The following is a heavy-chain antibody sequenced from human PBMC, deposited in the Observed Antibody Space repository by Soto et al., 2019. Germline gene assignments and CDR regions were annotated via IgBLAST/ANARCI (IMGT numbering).Heavy chain of an antibody. J-gene: IGHJ6*02. D-gene: IGHD6-6*01. V-gene: IGHV3-30-3*01. CDR2: ISYDGSNK. Sequence: GGSPRLSCAASGFPFSSYAMHWVRQAPGKGLEWVAVISYDGSNKYYADSVKGRFTISRDNSKNTLYLQMNSLRAEDTAVYYCARGYSSSTYYGMDVWGQGTTVNVSS. CDR1: GFPFSSYA. CDR3: ARGYSSSTYYGMDV.